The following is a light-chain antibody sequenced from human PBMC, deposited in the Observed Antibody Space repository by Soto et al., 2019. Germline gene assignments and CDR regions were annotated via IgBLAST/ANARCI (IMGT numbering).Light chain of an antibody. V-gene: IGKV3-20*01. Sequence: EIVLTQSPGTLSLSPGERATLSCRASQSVSSSYLAWYQHKPGQAPRLLIYRASNRAAGIPDRFSGSGSGTDFTLTISGLEPEDFAVYYCQQSGTFGQGTKVEIK. CDR1: QSVSSSY. CDR2: RAS. CDR3: QQSGT. J-gene: IGKJ1*01.